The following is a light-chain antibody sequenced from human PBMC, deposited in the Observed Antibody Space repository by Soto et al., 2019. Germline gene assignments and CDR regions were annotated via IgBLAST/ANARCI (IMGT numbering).Light chain of an antibody. Sequence: EIVLTQSPGTLSLSPGERATLSCRASQSISNTYLVWYQQKSGQAPRLLIYGASSRATGIPDRFSGSGSGTAFTLTISRLEPEDFAVYYCQQYGSSQYTFGQGTKLEIK. CDR3: QQYGSSQYT. V-gene: IGKV3-20*01. J-gene: IGKJ2*01. CDR2: GAS. CDR1: QSISNTY.